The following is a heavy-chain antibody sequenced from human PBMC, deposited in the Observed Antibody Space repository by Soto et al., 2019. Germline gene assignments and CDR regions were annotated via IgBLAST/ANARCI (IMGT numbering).Heavy chain of an antibody. D-gene: IGHD3-16*02. CDR1: GASVSTSDYY. CDR3: ARGKEDFDYVWGTYRPFDP. CDR2: IYYSGKT. Sequence: SETLSLTCTVSGASVSTSDYYWGWIRRPPGKGLEWIGTIYYSGKTFYNPSLKSRITLSVDTSKNQFSVRLTSVTAADTAVYFCARGKEDFDYVWGTYRPFDPWGQGTLVTVSS. V-gene: IGHV4-39*02. J-gene: IGHJ5*02.